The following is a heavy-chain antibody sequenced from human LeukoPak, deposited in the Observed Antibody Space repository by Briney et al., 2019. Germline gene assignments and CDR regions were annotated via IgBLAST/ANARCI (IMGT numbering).Heavy chain of an antibody. CDR1: GFTLSNIW. CDR3: ARPGTSVSGAGWFDP. V-gene: IGHV3-7*03. CDR2: IRADGSNT. Sequence: AGGSLRLSCTASGFTLSNIWMSWVRQAPGKGLEWVASIRADGSNTYYMNSVRDRSTISRDGAKNSLFLQMNSLRAEDTAVYYCARPGTSVSGAGWFDPWGQGTLVIVSS. J-gene: IGHJ5*02. D-gene: IGHD6-19*01.